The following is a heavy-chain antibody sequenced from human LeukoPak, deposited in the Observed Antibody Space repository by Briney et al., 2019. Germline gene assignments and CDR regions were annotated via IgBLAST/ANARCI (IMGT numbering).Heavy chain of an antibody. D-gene: IGHD1-26*01. CDR1: GFTLSSYS. CDR3: ASFPSGNLNY. V-gene: IGHV3-48*01. CDR2: ISSSSSTI. Sequence: GGSLRLSCAASGFTLSSYSMNWVRQAPGKWLEWVSYISSSSSTIYYADSVKGRFTISRDNAKNSLYLQMNSLRAEDTAVYYCASFPSGNLNYWGQGTLVTVSS. J-gene: IGHJ4*02.